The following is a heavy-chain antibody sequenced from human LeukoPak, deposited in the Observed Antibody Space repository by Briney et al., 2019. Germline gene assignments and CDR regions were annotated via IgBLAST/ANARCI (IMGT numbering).Heavy chain of an antibody. Sequence: TSETLSLTCTVSGGSISSYYWSWIRQPPGKGLEWIGYIYYSGSTNYNPSLKSRVTISVDTSKNQFSLKLTSVTAADTAVYYCVRWDGGYDVFDIWGPGAMVTVSS. CDR1: GGSISSYY. CDR3: VRWDGGYDVFDI. CDR2: IYYSGST. D-gene: IGHD5-12*01. V-gene: IGHV4-59*12. J-gene: IGHJ3*02.